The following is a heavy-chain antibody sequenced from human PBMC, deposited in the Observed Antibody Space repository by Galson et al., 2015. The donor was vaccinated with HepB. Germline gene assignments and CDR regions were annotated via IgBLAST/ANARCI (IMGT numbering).Heavy chain of an antibody. V-gene: IGHV3-74*01. D-gene: IGHD2-21*01. CDR1: GFTFSGDW. CDR3: ARASYGIETGAFDI. Sequence: SLRLSCAVSGFTFSGDWMHWVRQAPGKGLVWVSRINSDGSSTSYADSVKGRFTISRDNAKNTLYLQMNSLRAEDTAVYYCARASYGIETGAFDIWGQGTMVTVSS. J-gene: IGHJ3*02. CDR2: INSDGSST.